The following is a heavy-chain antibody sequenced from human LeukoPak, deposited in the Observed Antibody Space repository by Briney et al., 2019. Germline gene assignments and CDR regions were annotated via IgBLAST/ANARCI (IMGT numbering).Heavy chain of an antibody. J-gene: IGHJ5*02. V-gene: IGHV1-18*01. CDR3: ARDDGFVRGILNADNWFDP. D-gene: IGHD3-10*02. CDR1: GYISSSYG. CDR2: ISGYNGDT. Sequence: ASVKVSCKAVGYISSSYGISWVRQAPGQGLEWMGWISGYNGDTNYAQNLHDRLTMSTDTSTSTAYMELTSLRSDDTAVYYCARDDGFVRGILNADNWFDPWGQGTLVIVSS.